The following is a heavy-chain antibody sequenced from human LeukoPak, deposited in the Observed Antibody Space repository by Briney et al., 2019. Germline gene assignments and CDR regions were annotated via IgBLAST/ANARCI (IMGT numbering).Heavy chain of an antibody. CDR1: GFTFSSYS. CDR2: ISSSSSTI. J-gene: IGHJ3*02. Sequence: GGSLRLSCAASGFTFSSYSMNWVRQAPGKGLEWVSYISSSSSTIYYADSVKGRFTISRDNAKNSLYLQMNSLRAEDTAVYYCASEGGSSSSDSDAFDIWGQGTMVTVSS. V-gene: IGHV3-48*01. D-gene: IGHD6-6*01. CDR3: ASEGGSSSSDSDAFDI.